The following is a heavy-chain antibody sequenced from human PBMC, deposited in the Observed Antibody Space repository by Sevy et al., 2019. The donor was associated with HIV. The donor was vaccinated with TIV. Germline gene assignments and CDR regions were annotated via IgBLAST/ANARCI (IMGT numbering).Heavy chain of an antibody. CDR2: ISYDGSNK. V-gene: IGHV3-30*04. CDR1: GFTFSSYA. D-gene: IGHD1-26*01. Sequence: GESLKISCAASGFTFSSYAMHWVRQAPGKGLEWVAVISYDGSNKYYADSVKGRFTISRDNSKNTQYLQMNSLRAEDTAVYYCAREAYYDRYFDYWGQGTLVTVSS. CDR3: AREAYYDRYFDY. J-gene: IGHJ4*02.